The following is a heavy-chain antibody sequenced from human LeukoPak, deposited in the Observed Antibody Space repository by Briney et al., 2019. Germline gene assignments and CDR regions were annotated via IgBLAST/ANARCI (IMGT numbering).Heavy chain of an antibody. Sequence: GGSLRLSCAASGFTFSDYYMSWIRHAPGKGLEWVSYISSSGSTIYYADSFKGRFTISRDNAKNSLYLQMNSLSAEDTAVYYCARELGYSDYDFHYYYYMDVWGKGTTVTVSS. J-gene: IGHJ6*03. CDR1: GFTFSDYY. CDR3: ARELGYSDYDFHYYYYMDV. D-gene: IGHD5-12*01. CDR2: ISSSGSTI. V-gene: IGHV3-11*01.